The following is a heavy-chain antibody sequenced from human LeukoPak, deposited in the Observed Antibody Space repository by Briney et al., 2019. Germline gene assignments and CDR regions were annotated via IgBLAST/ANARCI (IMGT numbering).Heavy chain of an antibody. CDR2: IYYSGST. J-gene: IGHJ4*02. D-gene: IGHD3-10*01. V-gene: IGHV4-59*01. CDR1: GGSFSSYY. Sequence: SETLSLTCAVYGGSFSSYYWSWIRQPPGKGLEWIGYIYYSGSTNYNPSLKSRVTISVDTSKNQFSLKLSSVTAADTAVYYCAREAPISDSGSYYKSLGCWGQGTLVTVSS. CDR3: AREAPISDSGSYYKSLGC.